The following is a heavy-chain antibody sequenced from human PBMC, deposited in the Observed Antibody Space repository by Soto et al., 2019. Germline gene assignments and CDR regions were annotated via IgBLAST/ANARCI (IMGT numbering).Heavy chain of an antibody. CDR3: ASGPGGPDGPGDY. Sequence: QVQLVQSGAEVKKPGASVKVSCKASGYTFTSYAMHWVRQAPGQRLEWMGWINAGNGNTKYSQKFQGRVTITRDTSASTAYRELSSQRSEDTAVYYCASGPGGPDGPGDYWGQGTLVTVSS. V-gene: IGHV1-3*01. J-gene: IGHJ4*02. CDR2: INAGNGNT. D-gene: IGHD2-15*01. CDR1: GYTFTSYA.